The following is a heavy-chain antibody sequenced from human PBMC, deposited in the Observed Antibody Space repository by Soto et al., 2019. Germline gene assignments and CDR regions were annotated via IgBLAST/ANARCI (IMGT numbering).Heavy chain of an antibody. V-gene: IGHV3-30*18. Sequence: QVQLVESGGGVVQPGRSLRLSCAASGFTFSSYGMHWVRQAPGKGLEWVAVISYDGSNKYYADSVKGRFTISIDNSKNTLYLQMNSLRAEDTDVYYCAKGVYMITCGGVDYWGQGTLVTVSS. CDR1: GFTFSSYG. CDR2: ISYDGSNK. J-gene: IGHJ4*02. D-gene: IGHD3-16*01. CDR3: AKGVYMITCGGVDY.